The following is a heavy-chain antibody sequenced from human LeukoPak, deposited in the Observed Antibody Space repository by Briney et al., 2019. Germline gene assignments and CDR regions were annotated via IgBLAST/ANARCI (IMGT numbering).Heavy chain of an antibody. J-gene: IGHJ4*02. CDR2: ISSSGST. V-gene: IGHV4-61*02. CDR3: ARHSSGRWLQFAFLDY. Sequence: SETLSLTCTVSGDSISSGDYYWSWIRQPAGKGLEWIGRISSSGSTNYNPSLKSRVTISGDTSKNQFSLKLSSVTAADTAVYYCARHSSGRWLQFAFLDYWGQGTLVTVSS. CDR1: GDSISSGDYY. D-gene: IGHD5-24*01.